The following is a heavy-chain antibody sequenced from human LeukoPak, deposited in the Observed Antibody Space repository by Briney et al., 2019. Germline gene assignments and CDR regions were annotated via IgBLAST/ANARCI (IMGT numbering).Heavy chain of an antibody. D-gene: IGHD1-26*01. CDR2: IYYSANT. Sequence: PSETLSLTCTVSGGSISSYYWSWIRQPPGKGLEWIGYIYYSANTNYNPSLKSRVTISLDTSKNQFSLKLSSVTAADTAVYYCARGGNYWPQWWFDPWGRGTLVSVSS. CDR1: GGSISSYY. J-gene: IGHJ5*02. CDR3: ARGGNYWPQWWFDP. V-gene: IGHV4-59*01.